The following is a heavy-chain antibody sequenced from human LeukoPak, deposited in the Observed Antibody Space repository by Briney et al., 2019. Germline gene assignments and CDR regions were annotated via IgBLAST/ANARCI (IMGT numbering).Heavy chain of an antibody. D-gene: IGHD1-26*01. V-gene: IGHV3-23*01. Sequence: GGSLRLSCAASGFSFNSYALSWVRQAPGKGRECLSAISGNGGDTFYADSVKARFTISRDNSQSTLFLQMKSLRAEDTAVYFCAKDGGGRKGSFDYWGQGTLVTVSS. CDR2: ISGNGGDT. J-gene: IGHJ4*02. CDR3: AKDGGGRKGSFDY. CDR1: GFSFNSYA.